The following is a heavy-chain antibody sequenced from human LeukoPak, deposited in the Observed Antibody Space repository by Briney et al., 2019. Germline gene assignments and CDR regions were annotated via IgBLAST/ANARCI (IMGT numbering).Heavy chain of an antibody. D-gene: IGHD3-9*01. CDR1: GGSISSGGYS. J-gene: IGHJ5*02. CDR2: IYYSGST. Sequence: SQTLSLTCAVSGGSISSGGYSWSWIRQPPGKGLEWIGYIYYSGSTNYNPSLKSRVTISVDTSKNQFSLKLSSVTAADTAVYYCARDLAFTISPRFDPWGQGTLVTVSS. V-gene: IGHV4-61*08. CDR3: ARDLAFTISPRFDP.